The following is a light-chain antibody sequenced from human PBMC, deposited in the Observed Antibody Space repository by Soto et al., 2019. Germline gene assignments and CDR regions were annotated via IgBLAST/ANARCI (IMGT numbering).Light chain of an antibody. V-gene: IGKV3-15*01. CDR1: RSVSNN. CDR3: QQYNNWPSWT. CDR2: GAS. J-gene: IGKJ1*01. Sequence: EIVMTQSPATLSVSPGERATLSCRASRSVSNNLAWYQQKPGQAPRLLIYGASTRATGIPVRLRGSGSGTEFTLTISSLQSEDFAVYYCQQYNNWPSWTFGQGTKVEI.